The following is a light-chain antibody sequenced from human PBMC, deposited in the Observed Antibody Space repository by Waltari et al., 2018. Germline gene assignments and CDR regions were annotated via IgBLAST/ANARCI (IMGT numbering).Light chain of an antibody. CDR1: SSNIGSNT. V-gene: IGLV1-44*01. CDR2: NDD. CDR3: AAWDDTWKGL. Sequence: QSVLTQPPSASGAPGQRVTITCSIGSSNIGSNTVNWYQQFPGTAPKLLMFNDDQRASGVPGRFAGSRSGTSAYLAISGLQSEDEATYYCAAWDDTWKGLFGGGTTLTVL. J-gene: IGLJ3*02.